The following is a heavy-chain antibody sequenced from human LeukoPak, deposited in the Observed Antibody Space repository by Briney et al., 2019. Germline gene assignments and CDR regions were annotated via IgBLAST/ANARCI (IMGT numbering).Heavy chain of an antibody. D-gene: IGHD3-22*01. J-gene: IGHJ4*02. CDR3: ARDHYYDSSGYYYVTPSVFDY. CDR2: A. Sequence: ANYAQKFQGRVTITTDESTSTAYMELSSLRSEDTAVYYCARDHYYDSSGYYYVTPSVFDYWGQGTLVTVSS. V-gene: IGHV1-69*05.